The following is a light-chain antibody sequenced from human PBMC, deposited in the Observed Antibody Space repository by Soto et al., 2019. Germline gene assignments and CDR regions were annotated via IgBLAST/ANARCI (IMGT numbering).Light chain of an antibody. CDR1: SSDFGSYNL. J-gene: IGLJ1*01. CDR2: DVS. V-gene: IGLV2-14*02. CDR3: SSYTGSSTLDV. Sequence: QSVLTQPAPVSGSPGQSISISCPGTSSDFGSYNLVSWYQQHPGKAPKLMIYDVSNRPSGISNRFSGSKSGNTASLTISGLQAEDEADYYCSSYTGSSTLDVFGTGTKVTVL.